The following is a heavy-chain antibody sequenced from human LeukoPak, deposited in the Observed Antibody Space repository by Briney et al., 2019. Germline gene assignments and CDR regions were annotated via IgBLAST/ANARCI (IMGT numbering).Heavy chain of an antibody. CDR3: AMTQDVVVVAATRGYFQH. CDR1: GYTFTGYY. Sequence: ASVKVSCKASGYTFTGYYMHWVRQAPGQGLEWMGWINPNSGGTNYAQKFQGRVTMTRDTSISTAYMELSRLRSDDTAVYYCAMTQDVVVVAATRGYFQHWGQGTLVTVSS. J-gene: IGHJ1*01. V-gene: IGHV1-2*02. D-gene: IGHD2-15*01. CDR2: INPNSGGT.